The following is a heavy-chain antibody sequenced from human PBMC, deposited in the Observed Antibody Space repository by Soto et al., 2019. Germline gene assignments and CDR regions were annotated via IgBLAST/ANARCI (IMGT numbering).Heavy chain of an antibody. Sequence: SETLSLTCTVSGGSISSYYWSWIRQPPGKGLEWIGHIYYSGSTNYNPSLKSRVTISVDTSKNQLSLKLSSVTAADTAVYYCARVRDCSGGTCYSWWSDPWGQGTLVTVSS. V-gene: IGHV4-59*01. J-gene: IGHJ5*02. CDR2: IYYSGST. D-gene: IGHD2-15*01. CDR1: GGSISSYY. CDR3: ARVRDCSGGTCYSWWSDP.